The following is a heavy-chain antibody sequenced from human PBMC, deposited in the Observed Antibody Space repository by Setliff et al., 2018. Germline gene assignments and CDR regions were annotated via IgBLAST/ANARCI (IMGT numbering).Heavy chain of an antibody. D-gene: IGHD2-15*01. CDR1: GFSLTTTGVA. CDR2: IYWDDDK. Sequence: SGPTLVNPTQTLTLTCTFSGFSLTTTGVAVGWIRQPPGKALEWLALIYWDDDKRYSPSLKSRLTIVKDTSKNQVVLTMTNMDPVDTATYYCAHRPKMGSDGFYSAFDMWGQGAMVTVSS. CDR3: AHRPKMGSDGFYSAFDM. J-gene: IGHJ3*02. V-gene: IGHV2-5*02.